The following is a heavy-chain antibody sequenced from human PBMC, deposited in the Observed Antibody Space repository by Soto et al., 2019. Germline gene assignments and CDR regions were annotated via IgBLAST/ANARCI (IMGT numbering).Heavy chain of an antibody. V-gene: IGHV3-7*03. J-gene: IGHJ5*02. D-gene: IGHD6-13*01. CDR2: IKQDGSEK. CDR3: ARVKYSSSWYNWFDP. CDR1: GFTFSSYW. Sequence: EVQLVESGGGLVQPGGSLRLSCAASGFTFSSYWMSWVRQAPGKGLEWVANIKQDGSEKYYVDSVKGRFTISRDNAKNSLYLQMNSLRAEDTAVYYCARVKYSSSWYNWFDPWGQGTLVTVSS.